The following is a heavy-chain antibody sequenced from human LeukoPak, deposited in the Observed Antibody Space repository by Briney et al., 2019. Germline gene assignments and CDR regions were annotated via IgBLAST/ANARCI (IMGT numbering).Heavy chain of an antibody. CDR3: ARTRYGMDV. CDR1: GDSVSSNSAA. V-gene: IGHV6-1*01. J-gene: IGHJ6*02. Sequence: SQTLSLTCAISGDSVSSNSAAWNCIRQSPSRGLEWLGRTYYRSRWYNEYAVSVKSRITINPDTSKNQFSLHRNSVTPKDTPVINCARTRYGMDVWGQGTTVTVSS. CDR2: TYYRSRWYN. D-gene: IGHD6-6*01.